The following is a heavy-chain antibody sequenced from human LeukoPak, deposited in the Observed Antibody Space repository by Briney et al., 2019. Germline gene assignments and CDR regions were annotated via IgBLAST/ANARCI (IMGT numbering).Heavy chain of an antibody. CDR2: ITPIFGTA. J-gene: IGHJ4*02. D-gene: IGHD3-22*01. V-gene: IGHV1-69*13. CDR3: AREWGLESSGYYYAY. CDR1: GGTFSRFT. Sequence: SVKVSCKASGGTFSRFTISWERQAPGQGFEWMGGITPIFGTANFAQKFQGRVSITADESTSTAFMELSSLRSEDTAVYYCAREWGLESSGYYYAYWGQGTLVTVSS.